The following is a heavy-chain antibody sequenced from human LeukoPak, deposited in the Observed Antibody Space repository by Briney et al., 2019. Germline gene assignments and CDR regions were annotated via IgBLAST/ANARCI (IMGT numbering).Heavy chain of an antibody. Sequence: GRSLRLSCAASGFTFSSYAMHWVRQAPGKGLEWVAVISYDGSNKYYADSVKGRFTISRDNSKNTLYLQMNSLRAEDTAVYYCARDRVGATAYFDYWGQGTLVTVSS. J-gene: IGHJ4*02. CDR1: GFTFSSYA. V-gene: IGHV3-30-3*01. CDR2: ISYDGSNK. D-gene: IGHD1-26*01. CDR3: ARDRVGATAYFDY.